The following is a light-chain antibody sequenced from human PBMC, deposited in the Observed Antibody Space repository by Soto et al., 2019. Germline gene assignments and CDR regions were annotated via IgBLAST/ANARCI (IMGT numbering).Light chain of an antibody. V-gene: IGLV2-8*01. Sequence: QSVLTQPPSASGSPGQSIAICCTGTSSDVGGYNHVSWYQQHPGKAPKLMIYDVSKRPSGVPDRFSGSKSGNTESLTVTGLQAEDEADYYCSSYAGTHIVFGTGTKVTVL. CDR2: DVS. J-gene: IGLJ1*01. CDR3: SSYAGTHIV. CDR1: SSDVGGYNH.